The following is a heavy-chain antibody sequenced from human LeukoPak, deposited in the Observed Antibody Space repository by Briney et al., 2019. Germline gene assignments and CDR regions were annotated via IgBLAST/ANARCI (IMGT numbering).Heavy chain of an antibody. V-gene: IGHV5-51*01. CDR1: GYSFTNYW. D-gene: IGHD1-26*01. J-gene: IGHJ4*02. CDR3: ARRVDSYWFFDY. Sequence: GESLKISCKGSGYSFTNYWIGWVRQMPGKGLEWMGIIYPGDSDTRYIPSFQGQVTISADKSINTAYLQWTSLKASDTAMYYCARRVDSYWFFDYSGQGTLVTVSS. CDR2: IYPGDSDT.